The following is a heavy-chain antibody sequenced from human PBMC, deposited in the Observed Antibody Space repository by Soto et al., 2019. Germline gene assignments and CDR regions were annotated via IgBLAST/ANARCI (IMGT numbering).Heavy chain of an antibody. D-gene: IGHD6-13*01. V-gene: IGHV4-59*01. CDR2: IYYSGST. CDR1: GGSISSYY. J-gene: IGHJ4*02. Sequence: QVQLQESGPGLVKSSETLSLTCTVSGGSISSYYWSWIRQPPGKGLEWIGYIYYSGSTNYNPSLKSRVTISVDTSKNQISLKLSSVTAADAAVYFCARTYSNSWLDYWGQGTLVTVSS. CDR3: ARTYSNSWLDY.